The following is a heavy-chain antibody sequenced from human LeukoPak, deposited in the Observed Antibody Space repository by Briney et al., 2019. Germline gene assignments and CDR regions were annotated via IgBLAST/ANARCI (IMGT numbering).Heavy chain of an antibody. J-gene: IGHJ4*02. V-gene: IGHV3-30-3*01. D-gene: IGHD1-14*01. Sequence: PGGSLRLSCAASGFTFSSYAMHWVRQAPGKGLEWVAVISYDGSNKYYADSVKGRFTISRDNSKNTLYLQMNSLRAEDTAVYYCARDPDSILDYWGQGTLVTVSS. CDR2: ISYDGSNK. CDR3: ARDPDSILDY. CDR1: GFTFSSYA.